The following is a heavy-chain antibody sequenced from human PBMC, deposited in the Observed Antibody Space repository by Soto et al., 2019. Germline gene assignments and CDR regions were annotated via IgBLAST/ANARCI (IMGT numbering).Heavy chain of an antibody. J-gene: IGHJ3*02. CDR1: GSTFSDYY. V-gene: IGHV3-11*01. D-gene: IGHD1-26*01. Sequence: TGGSLRLSCAASGSTFSDYYMSWIRQAPGKGLEWVSYISSSGSTIYYADSVKGRFTISRDNAKNSLYLQMNSLRAEDTAVYYCARECGMVGATPGAFDIWGQGTMVTVSS. CDR2: ISSSGSTI. CDR3: ARECGMVGATPGAFDI.